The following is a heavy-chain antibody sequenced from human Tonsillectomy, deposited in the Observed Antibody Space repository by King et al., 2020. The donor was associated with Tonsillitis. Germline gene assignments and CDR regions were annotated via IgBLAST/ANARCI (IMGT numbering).Heavy chain of an antibody. CDR2: IYIGGST. CDR1: GFTVSSNY. D-gene: IGHD3-22*01. CDR3: ARGGGYYDSSGYYPSYFDY. Sequence: VQLVESGGGLVQPGGSLRLSCAASGFTVSSNYMTWVRQAPGKGLEWVSIIYIGGSTYYADSAKGRFTISRHNSKNTLYLQMNSLRAEDTAVYYCARGGGYYDSSGYYPSYFDYWGQGTLVTVSS. V-gene: IGHV3-53*04. J-gene: IGHJ4*02.